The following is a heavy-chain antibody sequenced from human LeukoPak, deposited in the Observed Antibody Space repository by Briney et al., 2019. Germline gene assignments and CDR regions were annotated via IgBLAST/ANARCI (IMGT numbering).Heavy chain of an antibody. Sequence: QAGGSLRLSCAASGFTFSSYAMHWVRQAPGKGLEWVAVISYDGSNKYYADSVKGRFTISRDNSKNTLYLQMNSLRAEGTAVYYCARGSSSWYFDYWGQGTLVTVSS. D-gene: IGHD6-13*01. CDR2: ISYDGSNK. V-gene: IGHV3-30*04. CDR3: ARGSSSWYFDY. CDR1: GFTFSSYA. J-gene: IGHJ4*02.